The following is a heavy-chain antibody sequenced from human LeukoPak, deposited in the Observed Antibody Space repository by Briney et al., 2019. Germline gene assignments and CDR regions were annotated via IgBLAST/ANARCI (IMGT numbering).Heavy chain of an antibody. CDR2: ISGSGGTT. D-gene: IGHD2-15*01. V-gene: IGHV3-23*01. CDR1: GFTFSSYA. CDR3: AKALTVVVVSSAPTNSPFDY. Sequence: PGESLRLSCAASGFTFSSYAMSWVRRAPGKGLEWVSAISGSGGTTSYADSVKGRFTISRGNSKNTLYLQMNSLRVEDTAVYYCAKALTVVVVSSAPTNSPFDYWGQGTLVTVSS. J-gene: IGHJ4*02.